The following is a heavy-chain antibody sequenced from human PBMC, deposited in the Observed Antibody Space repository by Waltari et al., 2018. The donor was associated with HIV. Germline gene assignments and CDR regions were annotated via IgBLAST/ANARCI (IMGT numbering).Heavy chain of an antibody. J-gene: IGHJ6*02. CDR3: ASQAVGFYGMDV. CDR2: IYYSGRT. D-gene: IGHD6-19*01. CDR1: GGSISSYY. Sequence: QVQLQESGPGLVKPSETLSLTCTVSGGSISSYYWSWIRQPPGKGLEWIGDIYYSGRTNYSPALKGRVTISLDTSKNQFSLKLSSVTAADTAVYYCASQAVGFYGMDVWGQGTTVTVSS. V-gene: IGHV4-59*01.